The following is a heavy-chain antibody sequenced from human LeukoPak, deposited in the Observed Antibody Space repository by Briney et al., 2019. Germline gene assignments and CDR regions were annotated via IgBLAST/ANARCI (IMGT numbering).Heavy chain of an antibody. CDR1: GFTVSSNY. V-gene: IGHV3-53*01. D-gene: IGHD4-11*01. Sequence: GGSLRLSCAASGFTVSSNYMSWVRQAPGKGLEWVSVIYSGGSTYYADSVKGRFTISRDNYKNTLYLQMNSLRAEDTAVYYCARSRDYSNYYFDYWGQGTLVTVSS. CDR3: ARSRDYSNYYFDY. J-gene: IGHJ4*02. CDR2: IYSGGST.